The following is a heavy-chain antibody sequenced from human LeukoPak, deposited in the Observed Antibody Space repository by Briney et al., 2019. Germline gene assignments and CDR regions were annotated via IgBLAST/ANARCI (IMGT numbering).Heavy chain of an antibody. V-gene: IGHV3-30*02. Sequence: PGGSLRLSCVASGFTFSTYGMHWVRQAPGKGLDWMAFIEYEGGYNQYYTDSVKGRFTISRDNSRNTLYLQMNYLRAEDTAFYYCAKDKEYASGSYPIEYWGQGTLVTVSS. CDR2: IEYEGGYNQ. J-gene: IGHJ4*02. CDR3: AKDKEYASGSYPIEY. D-gene: IGHD3-10*01. CDR1: GFTFSTYG.